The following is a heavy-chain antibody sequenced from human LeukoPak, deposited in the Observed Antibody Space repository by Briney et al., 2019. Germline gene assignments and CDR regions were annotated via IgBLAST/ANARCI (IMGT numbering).Heavy chain of an antibody. D-gene: IGHD3-10*01. Sequence: PSETLSLTCIVSSGSISSYYWIWIRQPPGKGREWIGYIHYSGSTNYNPSLKRRVTISADTSKKQFSLKLSSVTAADTAVYYCARRMAYYYGSEAFDIWGQGTMVTVSS. CDR2: IHYSGST. CDR3: ARRMAYYYGSEAFDI. V-gene: IGHV4-59*01. J-gene: IGHJ3*02. CDR1: SGSISSYY.